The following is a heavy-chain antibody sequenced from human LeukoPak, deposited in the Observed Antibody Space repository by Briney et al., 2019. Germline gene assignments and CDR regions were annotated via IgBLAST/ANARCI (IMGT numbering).Heavy chain of an antibody. CDR1: GGSISSYY. D-gene: IGHD6-19*01. CDR2: IYHSGST. CDR3: ARDRGSGWYYWFDP. J-gene: IGHJ5*02. V-gene: IGHV4-59*01. Sequence: SETLSLTCTVSGGSISSYYWSWIRQPPGKGLEWIGYIYHSGSTNYNPSLKSRVTISVDTSKNQFSLKLSSVTAADTAVYYCARDRGSGWYYWFDPWGQGTLVTVSS.